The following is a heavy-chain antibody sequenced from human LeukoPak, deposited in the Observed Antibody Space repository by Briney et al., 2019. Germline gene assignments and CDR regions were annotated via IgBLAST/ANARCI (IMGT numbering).Heavy chain of an antibody. CDR2: IFYSGTT. Sequence: SETLSLTCSVSGGSISNSSYYWGWIRQPPGKGLEWIGSIFYSGTTFYNPSFESRVTISVDTSKNQFSLKLSSVTAADTAMYYCASHSSYVSPFRSWGRGPLVTVSP. D-gene: IGHD3-10*02. CDR3: ASHSSYVSPFRS. J-gene: IGHJ5*02. V-gene: IGHV4-39*01. CDR1: GGSISNSSYY.